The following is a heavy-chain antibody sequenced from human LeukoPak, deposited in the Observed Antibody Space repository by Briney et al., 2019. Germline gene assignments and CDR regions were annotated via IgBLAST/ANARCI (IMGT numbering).Heavy chain of an antibody. J-gene: IGHJ6*02. Sequence: ASVKVSCKVSGYTLTELSMHWVRQAPGKGLEWMGGFDPEDGETIYAQKFQGRVTMTEDTSTDTAYMELSSLRSEDTAVYYCATGEMATILSYYGMDVWGQGTTVTVSS. V-gene: IGHV1-24*01. CDR1: GYTLTELS. D-gene: IGHD5-24*01. CDR3: ATGEMATILSYYGMDV. CDR2: FDPEDGET.